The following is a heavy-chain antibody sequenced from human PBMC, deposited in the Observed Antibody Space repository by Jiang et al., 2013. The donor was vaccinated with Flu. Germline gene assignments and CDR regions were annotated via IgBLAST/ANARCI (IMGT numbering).Heavy chain of an antibody. D-gene: IGHD3-22*01. CDR2: IYYSGST. Sequence: KGLEWIGYIYYSGSTYYNPSLKSRVTISVDTSKNQFSLKLSSVTAADTAVYYCARGAGYYDSSGHADYWGQGTLVTVSS. CDR3: ARGAGYYDSSGHADY. J-gene: IGHJ4*02. V-gene: IGHV4-30-4*01.